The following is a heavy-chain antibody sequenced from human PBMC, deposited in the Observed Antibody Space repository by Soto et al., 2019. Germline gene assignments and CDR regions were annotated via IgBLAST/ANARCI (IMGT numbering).Heavy chain of an antibody. J-gene: IGHJ4*01. CDR1: GFSFSSYA. Sequence: EVQLLESGGGLVQPGGSLRLACAASGFSFSSYAMVWVRQAPGKGLEWVAVISARGGSSYFADSVKGRFTISRDNSKNVLSLEMNSLRAEDTATYFGAKSSIEYSAAVDHWGHGALVLGSS. D-gene: IGHD5-12*01. CDR3: AKSSIEYSAAVDH. V-gene: IGHV3-23*01. CDR2: ISARGGSS.